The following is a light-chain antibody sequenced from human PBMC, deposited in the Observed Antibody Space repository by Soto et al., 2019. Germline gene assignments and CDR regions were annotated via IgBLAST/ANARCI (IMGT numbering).Light chain of an antibody. Sequence: DIQMTQSPSTLSASVGDRVTITCRASQSISSWLAWYQQKPGKAPKLLIQKASSLESGVPSRFSGSGSGTDFTLTITSLQPDDFETYYCHQYSIFSLTFGGGTKVEIK. CDR3: HQYSIFSLT. CDR2: KAS. J-gene: IGKJ4*01. CDR1: QSISSW. V-gene: IGKV1-5*03.